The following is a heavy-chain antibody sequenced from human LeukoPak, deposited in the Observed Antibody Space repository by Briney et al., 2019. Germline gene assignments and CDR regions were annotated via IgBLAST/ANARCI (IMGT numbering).Heavy chain of an antibody. CDR1: GFTFSSHG. D-gene: IGHD3-22*01. V-gene: IGHV3-30*03. CDR2: ISYDGNNK. J-gene: IGHJ4*02. Sequence: PGGSLRLSCAASGFTFSSHGMHWVRQAPGRGLEWVAVISYDGNNKYYADSVKGRFTISRGNSKNTLYLQMNSLRAEDTAVYYCARDYYDSSGYQDYWGQGTLVTVSS. CDR3: ARDYYDSSGYQDY.